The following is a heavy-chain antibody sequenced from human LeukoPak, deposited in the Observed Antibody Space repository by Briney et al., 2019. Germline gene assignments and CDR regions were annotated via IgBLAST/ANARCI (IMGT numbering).Heavy chain of an antibody. V-gene: IGHV3-30-3*01. D-gene: IGHD3-16*01. Sequence: GSLRLSCAASGFTFSSYAMHWVRQAPGKGLEWVAVISYDGSNKYYADSVKGRFTISRDNSKNTLYLQMNSLRAEDTAVYYCARELRHYYYYYYGMDVWGQGTTVTVSS. J-gene: IGHJ6*02. CDR1: GFTFSSYA. CDR2: ISYDGSNK. CDR3: ARELRHYYYYYYGMDV.